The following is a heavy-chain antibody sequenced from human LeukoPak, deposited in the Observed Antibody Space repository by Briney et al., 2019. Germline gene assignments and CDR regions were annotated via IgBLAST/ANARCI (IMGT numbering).Heavy chain of an antibody. CDR2: INTNTGNP. J-gene: IGHJ4*02. CDR1: GYTFTNYA. D-gene: IGHD6-13*01. V-gene: IGHV7-4-1*02. CDR3: ARDADKFGAAAGAPDF. Sequence: ASVKVSCKASGYTFTNYAMNWVRQAPGQGLEWMGWINTNTGNPTYARGVTGQFVLSLDTSVTTAYLQISSLKAADTAVYYCARDADKFGAAAGAPDFWGQGTLVTVSS.